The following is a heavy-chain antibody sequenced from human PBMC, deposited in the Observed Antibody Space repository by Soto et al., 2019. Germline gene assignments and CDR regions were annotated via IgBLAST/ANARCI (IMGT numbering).Heavy chain of an antibody. Sequence: GAPVKVSCKGSCYTLSSYGISWVRQAPGQRLEWMGWISAYNGNTNYAQKLQGRVTMTTDTSTSTAYMELRSLRSDDTAVYYCARDVRETYYYDSSGYIWFDPWGQGTLVTVSS. V-gene: IGHV1-18*01. J-gene: IGHJ5*02. CDR3: ARDVRETYYYDSSGYIWFDP. CDR2: ISAYNGNT. D-gene: IGHD3-22*01. CDR1: CYTLSSYG.